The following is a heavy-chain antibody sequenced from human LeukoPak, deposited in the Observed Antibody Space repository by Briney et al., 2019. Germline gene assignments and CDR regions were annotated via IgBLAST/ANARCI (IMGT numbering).Heavy chain of an antibody. CDR3: ARDSGGLSAPQHFDY. J-gene: IGHJ4*02. V-gene: IGHV1-69*13. CDR2: IIPIFGTA. D-gene: IGHD3-16*01. Sequence: ASVKVSCKASGGTFSSYAISWVRQAPGQGLEWMGGIIPIFGTANYAQKFQGRVTITADESTSTAYMELSSLRPEDTAVYYCARDSGGLSAPQHFDYWGQGTLVTVSS. CDR1: GGTFSSYA.